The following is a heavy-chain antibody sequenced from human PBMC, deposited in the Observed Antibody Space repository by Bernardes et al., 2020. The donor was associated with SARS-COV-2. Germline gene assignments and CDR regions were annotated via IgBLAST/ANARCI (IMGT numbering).Heavy chain of an antibody. CDR3: ATDDGRTSYLYYFTMDV. CDR2: ITAYSGHT. J-gene: IGHJ6*02. CDR1: GYSFRTFG. V-gene: IGHV1-18*04. Sequence: ASLKVSCETSGYSFRTFGISWVRQAPGQGLEWMGWITAYSGHTNYAQKVQDRVTLTMDTSTSTAYMELRSLRSDDTAVYYCATDDGRTSYLYYFTMDVWGQGTTVTVSS.